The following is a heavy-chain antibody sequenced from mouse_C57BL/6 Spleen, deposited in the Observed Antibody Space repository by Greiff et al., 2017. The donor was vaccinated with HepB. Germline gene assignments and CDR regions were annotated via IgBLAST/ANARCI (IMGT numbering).Heavy chain of an antibody. J-gene: IGHJ3*01. CDR1: GYTFTSYW. CDR2: IYPGSGST. V-gene: IGHV1-55*01. CDR3: AIYYYGSIPFAY. D-gene: IGHD1-1*01. Sequence: QVQLKQSGAELVKPGASVKMSCKASGYTFTSYWITWVKQRPGQGLEWIGDIYPGSGSTNYNEKFKSKATLTVDTSSSTAYMQLSSLTSEDSAVYYCAIYYYGSIPFAYWGQGTLVTVSA.